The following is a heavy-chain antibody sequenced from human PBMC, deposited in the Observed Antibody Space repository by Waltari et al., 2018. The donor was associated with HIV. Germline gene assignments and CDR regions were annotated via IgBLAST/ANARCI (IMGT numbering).Heavy chain of an antibody. Sequence: QVQLQESGRGLVKPSQTLSLTCTVSGGSISSGSYYWSWIRQPAGKGLEWIGRIYTSGSTNYNPSLKSRVTISVDTSKNQFSLKLSSVTAADTAVYYCARDRPYYYGSGSLRYFDYWGQGTLVTVSS. J-gene: IGHJ4*02. CDR2: IYTSGST. D-gene: IGHD3-10*01. V-gene: IGHV4-61*02. CDR3: ARDRPYYYGSGSLRYFDY. CDR1: GGSISSGSYY.